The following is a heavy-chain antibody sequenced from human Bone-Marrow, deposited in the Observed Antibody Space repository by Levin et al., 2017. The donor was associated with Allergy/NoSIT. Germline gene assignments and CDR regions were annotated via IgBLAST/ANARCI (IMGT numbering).Heavy chain of an antibody. Sequence: SETLSLTSTVSGGSINDYYWSWIRQPPGKGLEWIGYIFYSGSTNYNPSLKSRLTISVDMSKRHFSLKLSSVTAADTAVYYCARVTMGWFDPWGQGTLVTVSS. CDR1: GGSINDYY. D-gene: IGHD3-3*01. CDR3: ARVTMGWFDP. V-gene: IGHV4-59*01. J-gene: IGHJ5*02. CDR2: IFYSGST.